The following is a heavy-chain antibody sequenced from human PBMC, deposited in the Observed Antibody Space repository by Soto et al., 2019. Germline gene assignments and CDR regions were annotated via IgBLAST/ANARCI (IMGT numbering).Heavy chain of an antibody. J-gene: IGHJ5*02. CDR3: ARSFDP. CDR1: GGSISSGGYY. CDR2: IFYSGTT. V-gene: IGHV4-31*03. Sequence: QVQLQESGPGLVKPSQTLSLTCTVSGGSISSGGYYWSWLRQHPGKVLEWIGYIFYSGTTYYNPTIKIRVTISVDTSKNQSALKLNSVTYSYTAVYYCARSFDPWGQGTLVTVSS.